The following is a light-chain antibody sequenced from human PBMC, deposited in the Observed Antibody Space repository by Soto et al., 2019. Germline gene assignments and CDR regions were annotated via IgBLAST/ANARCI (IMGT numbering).Light chain of an antibody. Sequence: EIVLAQSPGTLSLSPGERSTLSCRASQSVSTNYLAWYQQKRGQPPRLLVYGASIRATGIPDRFGGSGSGTDFTLTISRLEPEDFAVYFCHQYDSLPLTFGGGTTVDIK. V-gene: IGKV3-20*01. CDR2: GAS. CDR1: QSVSTNY. J-gene: IGKJ4*01. CDR3: HQYDSLPLT.